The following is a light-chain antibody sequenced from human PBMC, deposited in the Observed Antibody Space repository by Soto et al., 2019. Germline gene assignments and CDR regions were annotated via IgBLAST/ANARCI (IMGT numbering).Light chain of an antibody. Sequence: EIMLTQSPATLSLSPGERATLSCRASQSVRNNLAWYQQKPGHAPSLLIYYASTRATGVPARFSGSGYGTEFTLTISSVQAEDAAFYYCQQYNYWPPITFGQGTRLEIK. CDR2: YAS. CDR3: QQYNYWPPIT. V-gene: IGKV3-15*01. J-gene: IGKJ5*01. CDR1: QSVRNN.